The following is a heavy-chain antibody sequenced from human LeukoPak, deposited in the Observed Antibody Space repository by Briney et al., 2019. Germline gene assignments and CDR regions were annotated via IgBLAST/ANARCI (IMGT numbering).Heavy chain of an antibody. CDR1: GYTFTSYA. J-gene: IGHJ3*02. Sequence: ASVKVSCKASGYTFTSYAMNWVRQAPGQGLEWMGWINTNTGNPTYAQGFTGRFVFSLGTSVSTAYLQISSLKAEDTAVYYCARDRSGSYYHDAFDIWGQGTMVTVSS. CDR3: ARDRSGSYYHDAFDI. CDR2: INTNTGNP. V-gene: IGHV7-4-1*02. D-gene: IGHD1-26*01.